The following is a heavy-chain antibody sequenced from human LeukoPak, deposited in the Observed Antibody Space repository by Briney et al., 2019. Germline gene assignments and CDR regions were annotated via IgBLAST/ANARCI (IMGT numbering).Heavy chain of an antibody. CDR2: IYYSGST. J-gene: IGHJ4*02. CDR1: GGSISSYY. D-gene: IGHD1-26*01. V-gene: IGHV4-59*01. Sequence: SETLSLTCTVSGGSISSYYWSWIRQPPGKGLEWIGYIYYSGSTNYNPSLKSRVTISVDTSKNQFSLKLSSVTAADTAVYYCARDGGSYSFDYWGQGTLVPVSS. CDR3: ARDGGSYSFDY.